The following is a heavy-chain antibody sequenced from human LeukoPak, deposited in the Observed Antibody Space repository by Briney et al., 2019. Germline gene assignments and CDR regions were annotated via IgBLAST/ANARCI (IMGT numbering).Heavy chain of an antibody. V-gene: IGHV3-23*01. CDR2: ISGSGGST. CDR3: AKMYCSSTSCLWGPYYFDY. CDR1: GFTFSGDA. Sequence: PGGSLRLSCAASGFTFSGDAMSWVRQAPGKGLEWVSAISGSGGSTYYADSVKGRFTISRDNSKNTLYLQMNSLRAEDTAVYYCAKMYCSSTSCLWGPYYFDYWGQGTLVTVSS. J-gene: IGHJ4*02. D-gene: IGHD2-2*01.